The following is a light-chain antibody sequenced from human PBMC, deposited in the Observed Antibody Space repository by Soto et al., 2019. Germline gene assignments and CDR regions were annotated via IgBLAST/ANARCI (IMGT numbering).Light chain of an antibody. V-gene: IGLV1-40*01. CDR3: QSYDSSLSGWV. CDR1: SSNIGAGYD. J-gene: IGLJ3*02. Sequence: QSVLTQPPSVSGAPGQRVTISCTGTSSNIGAGYDVHWYQQLPGTAPKLLIYVNDNRPSGVPDRVSGSKSGTSASLAITGLQAEDEADYYCQSYDSSLSGWVFGGGTQLTVL. CDR2: VND.